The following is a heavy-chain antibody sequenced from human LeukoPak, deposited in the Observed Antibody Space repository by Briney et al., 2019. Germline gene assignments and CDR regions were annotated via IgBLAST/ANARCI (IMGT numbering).Heavy chain of an antibody. V-gene: IGHV3-30*18. Sequence: GGSLRLSCAASGFSFSNYGMHWVRQAPGKGLEWVAVMSYDGSNKYYADSVKGRFTISRDKSKNTLYLQMNSLRAEDTAVYYCAKDTHEWEFENACDIWGQGTMVTVSS. J-gene: IGHJ3*02. CDR2: MSYDGSNK. CDR1: GFSFSNYG. D-gene: IGHD1-26*01. CDR3: AKDTHEWEFENACDI.